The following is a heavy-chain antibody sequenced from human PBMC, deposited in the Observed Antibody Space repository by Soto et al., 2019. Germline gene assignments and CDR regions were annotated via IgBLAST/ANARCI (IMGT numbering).Heavy chain of an antibody. J-gene: IGHJ3*02. V-gene: IGHV4-59*01. CDR1: GGSISSYY. CDR2: IYYSGST. D-gene: IGHD6-13*01. CDR3: ARGLLAAAGSAFDI. Sequence: QVQLQESGPGLVKPSETLSLTCTVSGGSISSYYWSWIRQPPGKGLEWIGYIYYSGSTNYNPSLKSRVTISVDTSKNQFSLKLSSVTAADTAVYYCARGLLAAAGSAFDIWGQGTMVTVSS.